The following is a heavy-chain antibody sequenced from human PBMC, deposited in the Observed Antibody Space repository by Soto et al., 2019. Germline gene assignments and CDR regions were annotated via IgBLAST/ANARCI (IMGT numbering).Heavy chain of an antibody. V-gene: IGHV1-46*02. Sequence: QVQLVQSGAEVKKPGASVKVACKASGYSFNSYYMHWVRQAPGQGPAWMGVINPSGASTSYAQKFQGRVTMTRDTSTSTVYMELTSLRSEYTALNYCARDYNAYHRQHFFDIWGQVTLVTVSS. CDR2: INPSGAST. CDR1: GYSFNSYY. CDR3: ARDYNAYHRQHFFDI. D-gene: IGHD3-3*02. J-gene: IGHJ3*02.